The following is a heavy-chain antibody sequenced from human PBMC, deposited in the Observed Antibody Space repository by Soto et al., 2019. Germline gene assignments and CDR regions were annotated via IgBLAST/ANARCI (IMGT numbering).Heavy chain of an antibody. Sequence: SETLSLTCTVSGGSISSYYWSWIRQPPGKGLEWIGYIYYSGSTNYNPSLKSRVTISVDTSKNQFSLKLSSVTAADTAVYYCAIVGNIAALRYYYMDVWGKGTTVTVSS. CDR3: AIVGNIAALRYYYMDV. D-gene: IGHD6-13*01. CDR2: IYYSGST. CDR1: GGSISSYY. V-gene: IGHV4-59*01. J-gene: IGHJ6*03.